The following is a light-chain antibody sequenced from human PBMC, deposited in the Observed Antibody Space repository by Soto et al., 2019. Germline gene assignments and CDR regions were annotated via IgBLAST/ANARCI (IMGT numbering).Light chain of an antibody. CDR2: DAS. V-gene: IGKV3-11*01. Sequence: EIVLTQSPATLSLSPGEGATHSCRASQSVSTYLAWYQQKPGQAPRLLIYDASNRATGIPARFSGSGSGTDFTLTISSLEPEDFAVYYCQQRSTWLFPFGQGTRLEIK. CDR1: QSVSTY. CDR3: QQRSTWLFP. J-gene: IGKJ5*01.